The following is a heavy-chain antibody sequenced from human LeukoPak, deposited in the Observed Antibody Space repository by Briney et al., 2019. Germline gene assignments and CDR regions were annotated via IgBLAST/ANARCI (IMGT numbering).Heavy chain of an antibody. CDR2: TYYRSKWYN. CDR3: ARAYGDYADYYYYYYMDV. V-gene: IGHV6-1*01. Sequence: SQTLSLTCAISGDSVSSNSAAWNWIRQSPSRGLEWLGRTYYRSKWYNDYAVSVESRIIINPDTSKNQFSLQLNSVTPEDTAVYYCARAYGDYADYYYYYYMDVWGKGTTVTISS. J-gene: IGHJ6*03. CDR1: GDSVSSNSAA. D-gene: IGHD4-17*01.